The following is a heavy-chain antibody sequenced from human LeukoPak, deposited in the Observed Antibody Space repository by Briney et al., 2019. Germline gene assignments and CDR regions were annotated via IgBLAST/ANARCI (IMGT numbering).Heavy chain of an antibody. CDR2: IYYSGST. J-gene: IGHJ4*02. V-gene: IGHV4-39*07. CDR3: ARERYDSIGHYPFDY. Sequence: PSETLSLTCTVSGGSISSSSYYWGWIRQPPGKGLEWIGSIYYSGSTYYNPSLKSRVTISVDTSKNQFSLKLSSVTAADTAVYYCARERYDSIGHYPFDYWGQGTLVTVPS. D-gene: IGHD3-22*01. CDR1: GGSISSSSYY.